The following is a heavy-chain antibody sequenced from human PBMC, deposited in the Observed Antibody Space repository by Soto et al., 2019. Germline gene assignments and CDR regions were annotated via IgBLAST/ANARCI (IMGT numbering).Heavy chain of an antibody. J-gene: IGHJ3*02. CDR3: AREHDYLWGSYRYTDDAFDM. D-gene: IGHD3-16*02. CDR1: GYTFSSYA. V-gene: IGHV3-33*01. CDR2: IWYDGSKK. Sequence: QVQLVQSGAEVKKPGASVKVSCKASGYTFSSYAMHWVRQAPGKGLEWVAVIWYDGSKKYYADSVKGRFTISRDNSKNTLYLHMNSLRAEDTAVYYCAREHDYLWGSYRYTDDAFDMWGQGTMVTVSS.